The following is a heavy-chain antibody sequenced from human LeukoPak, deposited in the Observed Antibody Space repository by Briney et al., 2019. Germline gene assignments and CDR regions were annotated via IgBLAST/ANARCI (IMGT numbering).Heavy chain of an antibody. V-gene: IGHV3-30*04. J-gene: IGHJ4*02. CDR2: ISYDGSNK. D-gene: IGHD5-12*01. Sequence: PGRSLGLSCAASGFTFSSYAMHWVRQAPGKGLEWVAVISYDGSNKYYADSVKGRFTISRDNSKNTLYLQMNSLRAEDTAVYYCARDGVRYSGYDTYYFDYWGQGTLVTVSS. CDR3: ARDGVRYSGYDTYYFDY. CDR1: GFTFSSYA.